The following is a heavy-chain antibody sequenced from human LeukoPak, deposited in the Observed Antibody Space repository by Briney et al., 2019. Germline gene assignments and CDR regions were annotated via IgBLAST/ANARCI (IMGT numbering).Heavy chain of an antibody. J-gene: IGHJ4*02. V-gene: IGHV3-23*01. CDR1: GFTFSSYA. Sequence: PGGSLRLSCAASGFTFSSYAMSWVRQAPGKGLEWVSAISGSGGSTYYADSVKGRFTISGDNSKNTLYLQMNSLRAEDTAVYYCARADGSGSYPYWGQGTLVTVSS. CDR2: ISGSGGST. D-gene: IGHD3-10*01. CDR3: ARADGSGSYPY.